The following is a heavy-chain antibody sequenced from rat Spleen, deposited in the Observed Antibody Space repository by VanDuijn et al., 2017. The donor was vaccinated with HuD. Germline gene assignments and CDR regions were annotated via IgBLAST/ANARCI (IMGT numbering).Heavy chain of an antibody. CDR1: GFTFSTFP. CDR2: ISYDGSST. J-gene: IGHJ2*01. V-gene: IGHV5-7*01. CDR3: ARRHYGYTDYFDY. Sequence: EVQLVESGGGLVQPGRSLKLSCAASGFTFSTFPMAWVRQAPKKGLEWVAFISYDGSSTYYRDSVKGRFTISRDNAKSTLYLQMDSLRSEDTATYYGARRHYGYTDYFDYWGQGVMVTVSS. D-gene: IGHD1-9*01.